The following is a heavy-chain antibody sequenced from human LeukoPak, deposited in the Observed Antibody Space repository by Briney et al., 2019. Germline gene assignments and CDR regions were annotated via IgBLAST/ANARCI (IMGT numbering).Heavy chain of an antibody. D-gene: IGHD3-10*01. Sequence: ASVKVSCKASGYTFTGYYMHWVRQAPGQGLEWMGWISGYNGNANYAQNLQGRVTMTTDTSTSTAYMELRSLRSDDTAVYYCARSMVRGVPYYFDYWGQGTLVTVSS. CDR2: ISGYNGNA. V-gene: IGHV1-18*04. CDR1: GYTFTGYY. J-gene: IGHJ4*02. CDR3: ARSMVRGVPYYFDY.